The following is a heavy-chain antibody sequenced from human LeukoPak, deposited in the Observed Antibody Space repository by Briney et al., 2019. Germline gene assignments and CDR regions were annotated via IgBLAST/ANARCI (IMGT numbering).Heavy chain of an antibody. CDR3: ARLGNTMIVVVSDAFDI. J-gene: IGHJ3*02. CDR1: GFTFSSSV. Sequence: GGSLRLSCAASGFTFSSSVMSWVRQAPGRGLEWVSYISSSSSTIYYADSVKGRFTISRDNAKNSLYLQMNSLRAEDTAVYYCARLGNTMIVVVSDAFDIWGQGTMVTVSS. V-gene: IGHV3-48*04. CDR2: ISSSSSTI. D-gene: IGHD3-22*01.